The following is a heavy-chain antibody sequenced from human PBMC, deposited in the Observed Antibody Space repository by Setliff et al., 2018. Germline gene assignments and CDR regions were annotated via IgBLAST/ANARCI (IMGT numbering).Heavy chain of an antibody. CDR2: VYTSWSS. CDR3: ARAAARAEYSDTSAYLPFDF. D-gene: IGHD3-16*01. J-gene: IGHJ4*02. Sequence: PSETLSLTCTVSGDSISSRRNYWGWFRQPAGKELEWIGQVYTSWSSNYNPSLKSRVAISLDTSKNQFSLRLNSVTAADTAVYFCARAAARAEYSDTSAYLPFDFWGLGTLVTVSS. V-gene: IGHV4-61*09. CDR1: GDSISSRRNY.